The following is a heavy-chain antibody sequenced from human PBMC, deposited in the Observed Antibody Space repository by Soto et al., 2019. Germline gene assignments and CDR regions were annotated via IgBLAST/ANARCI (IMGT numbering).Heavy chain of an antibody. J-gene: IGHJ4*02. CDR1: GGSISSGGYY. CDR3: ARFGAAMVIGGFVY. D-gene: IGHD5-18*01. CDR2: IYYSGST. V-gene: IGHV4-31*03. Sequence: SETLSLTCTVSGGSISSGGYYWSWIRQHPGKGLEWIWYIYYSGSTYYNPSLKSRVTISVDTSKNQFSLKLSSVTSADTAVYYCARFGAAMVIGGFVYWGQGTLVTV.